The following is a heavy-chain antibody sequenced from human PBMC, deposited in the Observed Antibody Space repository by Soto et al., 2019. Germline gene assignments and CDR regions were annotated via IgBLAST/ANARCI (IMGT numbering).Heavy chain of an antibody. CDR2: IIPIFGTA. CDR1: GGTFSSYA. J-gene: IGHJ3*02. V-gene: IGHV1-69*13. D-gene: IGHD3-22*01. CDR3: ATAIHRAGASWHYYDSSGYPDAFDI. Sequence: SGKVSCKASGGTFSSYAISWVRQAPGQGLEWMGGIIPIFGTANYAQKFQGGVTITADESTSTAYMELSSLRSEDTAVYYCATAIHRAGASWHYYDSSGYPDAFDIWGQGTMVTVSS.